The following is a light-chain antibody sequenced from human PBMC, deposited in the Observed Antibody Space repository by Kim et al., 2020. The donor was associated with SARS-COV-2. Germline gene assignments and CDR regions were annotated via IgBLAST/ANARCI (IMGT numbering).Light chain of an antibody. CDR2: LRSDGGH. Sequence: WVKLAGPLGRGDSSEAMGWHQRGAGEGPRYLMNLRSDGGHREGGGVPERFSGSSSGAERYLTIASRQSEDEADYYGQTWGTGIRVFGGGTKLTVL. V-gene: IGLV4-69*01. J-gene: IGLJ3*02. CDR1: RGDSSEA. CDR3: QTWGTGIRV.